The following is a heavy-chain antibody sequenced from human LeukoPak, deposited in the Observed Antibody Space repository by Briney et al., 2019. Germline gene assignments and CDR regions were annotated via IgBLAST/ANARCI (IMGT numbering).Heavy chain of an antibody. CDR1: GGSFSGYY. Sequence: SETLSLTCAVYGGSFSGYYWSWIRQPPGKGLDWIGEINHSGSTNYNPSLTSRVTISVDTSKNQFSLNLSSVTAADTAVYYCARSYDYDFWSGYQYYFDYWGQGTLVTVSS. CDR3: ARSYDYDFWSGYQYYFDY. CDR2: INHSGST. V-gene: IGHV4-34*01. D-gene: IGHD3-3*01. J-gene: IGHJ4*02.